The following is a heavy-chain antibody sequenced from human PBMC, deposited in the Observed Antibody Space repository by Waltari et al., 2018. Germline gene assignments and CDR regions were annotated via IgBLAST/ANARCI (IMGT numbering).Heavy chain of an antibody. CDR1: GDNVSRNGAA. CDR2: TYYRSKWSN. Sequence: QVQLQQSGPGLVGPSQTLSLPCPISGDNVSRNGAAWSWIRQSPSRGLEWLGRTYYRSKWSNDYATSVKSRMTINPDTSKNQFSLQLNSVTPEDTAVYFCARGRDSAFDVWGQGTTITVSS. CDR3: ARGRDSAFDV. V-gene: IGHV6-1*01. J-gene: IGHJ3*01.